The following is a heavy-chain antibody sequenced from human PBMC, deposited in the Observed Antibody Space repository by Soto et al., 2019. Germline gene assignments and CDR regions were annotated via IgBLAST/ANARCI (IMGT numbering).Heavy chain of an antibody. V-gene: IGHV4-31*03. CDR2: IYYSGST. D-gene: IGHD6-6*01. J-gene: IGHJ4*02. CDR3: ARQYSSSSKTRQNQYYFDY. CDR1: GGSISSGGYY. Sequence: SETLSLTCTVSGGSISSGGYYWSWIRQHPGKGLEWIGYIYYSGSTYYNPSLKSRVTISVDTSKNQFSLKLSSVTAADTAVYYCARQYSSSSKTRQNQYYFDYWGQGALATVSS.